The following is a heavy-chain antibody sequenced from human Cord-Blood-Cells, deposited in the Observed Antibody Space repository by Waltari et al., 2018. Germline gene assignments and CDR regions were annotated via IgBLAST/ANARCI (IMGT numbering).Heavy chain of an antibody. Sequence: EVQLVESGGGLVQPGGSLRLSCAASGFTFSSYSMNWVRQAPGKGVEGVSFISSSRTIYYADSVKGRFTISRDNAKNSLYLQMNSLRAEDTAVYYCASNGGNSYYYYYGMDVWGQGTTVTVSS. D-gene: IGHD2-21*02. J-gene: IGHJ6*02. V-gene: IGHV3-48*01. CDR1: GFTFSSYS. CDR3: ASNGGNSYYYYYGMDV. CDR2: ISSSRTI.